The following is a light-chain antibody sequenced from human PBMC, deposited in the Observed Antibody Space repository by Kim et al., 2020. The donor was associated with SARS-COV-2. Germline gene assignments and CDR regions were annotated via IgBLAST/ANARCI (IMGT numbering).Light chain of an antibody. J-gene: IGKJ4*01. CDR1: QRVSSY. CDR3: QQRSYWPVT. CDR2: DAS. Sequence: LSPGETRPPSCRASQRVSSYSAWYQQNPGQAPRLLLYDASHRATGIPARFSCSGSGTDFTLTISILEPEDFAVYYCQQRSYWPVTFGGGTKVEIK. V-gene: IGKV3-11*01.